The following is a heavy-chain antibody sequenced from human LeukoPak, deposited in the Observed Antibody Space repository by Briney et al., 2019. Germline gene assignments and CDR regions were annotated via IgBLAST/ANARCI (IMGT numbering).Heavy chain of an antibody. D-gene: IGHD3-3*01. CDR2: ISGSGGST. J-gene: IGHJ4*02. Sequence: GGSLRLSCAGSGFTFSSYAMSWVRQAPGKGLEWVSAISGSGGSTYYADSVKGRFTISRDSSKNTLYLQMNSLRAEDTAVYYCAKVANYDFWSGYYNPFDYWGQGTLVTVSS. V-gene: IGHV3-23*01. CDR3: AKVANYDFWSGYYNPFDY. CDR1: GFTFSSYA.